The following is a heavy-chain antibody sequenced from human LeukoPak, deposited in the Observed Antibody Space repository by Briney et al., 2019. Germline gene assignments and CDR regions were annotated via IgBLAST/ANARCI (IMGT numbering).Heavy chain of an antibody. Sequence: PSETLSPTCTAPGGSISSYYWSWIRQPPGKGLEWIGYIYYSGSTNYNPSLKSRVTISVDTSKDQFSLKLSSVTAADTAVYYCARSPTYCGGDCYLAGNWFDPWGQGTLATVSS. CDR1: GGSISSYY. D-gene: IGHD2-21*02. J-gene: IGHJ5*02. V-gene: IGHV4-59*01. CDR3: ARSPTYCGGDCYLAGNWFDP. CDR2: IYYSGST.